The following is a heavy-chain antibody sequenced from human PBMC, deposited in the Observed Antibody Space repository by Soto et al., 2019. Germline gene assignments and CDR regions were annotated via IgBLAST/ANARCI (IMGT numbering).Heavy chain of an antibody. V-gene: IGHV3-11*01. CDR1: GFTFSYYY. CDR2: ISNSGSTI. D-gene: IGHD6-6*01. CDR3: ECDPCRSTEARPDLSWFDA. J-gene: IGHJ5*02. Sequence: GGSLRLSCAASGFTFSYYYMSWIRQAPGKGLEWVSYISNSGSTIYYADSVKGRFTISMDNAKNSLYLQMNSLRTEDTAVYYCECDPCRSTEARPDLSWFDAWGQGTLVTVS.